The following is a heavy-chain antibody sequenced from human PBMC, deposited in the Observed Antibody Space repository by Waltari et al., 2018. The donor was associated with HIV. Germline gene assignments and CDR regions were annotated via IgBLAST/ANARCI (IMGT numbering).Heavy chain of an antibody. CDR1: GFTFNNYW. Sequence: EVQLVESGGDLVQPGESLRLSCLASGFTFNNYWMSWVRQTPGKGLEWVANSKNDGSEKFYVDSVKGRFTISRDNTKRSLFLEMTNLTVEDTAVYYCARELTTVTFLNYWGQGTLVTVSS. CDR2: SKNDGSEK. J-gene: IGHJ4*02. CDR3: ARELTTVTFLNY. V-gene: IGHV3-7*01. D-gene: IGHD4-17*01.